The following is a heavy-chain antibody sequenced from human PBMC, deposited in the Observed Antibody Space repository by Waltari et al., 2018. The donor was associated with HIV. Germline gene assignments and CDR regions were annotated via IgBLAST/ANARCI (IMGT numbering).Heavy chain of an antibody. V-gene: IGHV4-59*01. CDR3: ARENFSGSYQIDY. J-gene: IGHJ4*02. Sequence: QVQLQESGPGLVKPSETLSLTCTVSGGSISSYYWSWIRQPPGKGLEWIGYIYYSGSTNYNPSLKSRVTISVDTSKNQFSLKLSSVTAADTAVYYCARENFSGSYQIDYWGQGTLVTVSS. CDR1: GGSISSYY. D-gene: IGHD3-10*01. CDR2: IYYSGST.